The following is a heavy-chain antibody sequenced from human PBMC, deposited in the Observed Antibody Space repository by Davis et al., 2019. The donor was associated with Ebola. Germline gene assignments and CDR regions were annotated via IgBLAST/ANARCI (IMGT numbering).Heavy chain of an antibody. V-gene: IGHV1-46*01. Sequence: AASVKVSCKASGYTFTSYYMHWVRQAPGQGLEWMGIINPSGCSTSYAQRFQGRVTMTRDTSTSTVYMELSSLRSEDTAVYYCASPGPVGGSYLHYWGQGTLVTVSS. CDR3: ASPGPVGGSYLHY. J-gene: IGHJ4*02. CDR2: INPSGCST. D-gene: IGHD1-26*01. CDR1: GYTFTSYY.